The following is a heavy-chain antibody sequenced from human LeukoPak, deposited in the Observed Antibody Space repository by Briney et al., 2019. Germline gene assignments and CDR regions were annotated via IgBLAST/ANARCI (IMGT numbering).Heavy chain of an antibody. CDR3: ARAGNSEPIQHVTEYYYYGMDV. Sequence: ASVKVSCKASGYTFTSYDINWVRQATGQGLEWMGWMNPNSGNTGYAQKFQGRVTMTRNTSISTAYMELSSLRSEDTAVNYCARAGNSEPIQHVTEYYYYGMDVWGQGTTVTVSS. D-gene: IGHD5-18*01. CDR1: GYTFTSYD. CDR2: MNPNSGNT. J-gene: IGHJ6*02. V-gene: IGHV1-8*01.